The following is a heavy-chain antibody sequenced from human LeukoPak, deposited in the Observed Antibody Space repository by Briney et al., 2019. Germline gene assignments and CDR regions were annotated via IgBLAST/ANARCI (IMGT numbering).Heavy chain of an antibody. CDR2: ISYDGSNK. Sequence: GSPRLSCAASGFTFSSYGMHWVRQAPGKGLEWVAVISYDGSNKYYADSVKGRFTISRDNSKNTLYLQMNSLRAEDTAVYYCAKPASSGWNNWFDPWGQGTLVTVSS. V-gene: IGHV3-30*18. J-gene: IGHJ5*02. D-gene: IGHD6-19*01. CDR1: GFTFSSYG. CDR3: AKPASSGWNNWFDP.